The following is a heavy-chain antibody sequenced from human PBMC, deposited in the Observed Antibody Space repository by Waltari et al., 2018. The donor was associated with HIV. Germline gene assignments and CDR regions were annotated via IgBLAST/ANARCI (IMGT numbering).Heavy chain of an antibody. V-gene: IGHV4-34*01. CDR3: ARDSGVGYGGLYYFDY. J-gene: IGHJ4*02. CDR1: GGSFSGSS. CDR2: INHSEST. D-gene: IGHD4-17*01. Sequence: QVQLQQWGAGLLKPSETLSLTCAVYGGSFSGSSWSWSRQPPGKGLEWIGEINHSESTNYHPSLNRRVAISVDTSKNQFSLKLSSVTAADTAVYYCARDSGVGYGGLYYFDYWGQGTLVTVSS.